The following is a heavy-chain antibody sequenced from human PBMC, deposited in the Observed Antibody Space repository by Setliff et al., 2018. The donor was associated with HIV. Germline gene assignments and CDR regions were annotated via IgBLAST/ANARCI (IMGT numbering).Heavy chain of an antibody. Sequence: PSETLSLTCTVSGASISSGSYYWSWIRQPAGKGLEWIGHIYTSGSTNYSPSTKSRVTISVDTSKKQFSLKLSSVTAADTAVYYCARDRRYSPHYFDYWGQGTLVTVSS. J-gene: IGHJ4*02. D-gene: IGHD1-26*01. CDR2: IYTSGST. CDR3: ARDRRYSPHYFDY. V-gene: IGHV4-61*09. CDR1: GASISSGSYY.